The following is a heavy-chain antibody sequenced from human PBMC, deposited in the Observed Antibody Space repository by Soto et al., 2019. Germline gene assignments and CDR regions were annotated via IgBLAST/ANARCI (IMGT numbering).Heavy chain of an antibody. V-gene: IGHV4-34*01. CDR3: ARMRGLGEISPFFDH. CDR1: GGSFSGYY. D-gene: IGHD3-16*02. CDR2: IYHNGST. J-gene: IGHJ4*02. Sequence: LSLTCAVYGGSFSGYYWSWIRQPPGKGLEWIGYIYHNGSTNYNPSLRGRVAISIDKSKNQFSLRLDSVFAADAAVYFCARMRGLGEISPFFDHWGQGTLVTVSS.